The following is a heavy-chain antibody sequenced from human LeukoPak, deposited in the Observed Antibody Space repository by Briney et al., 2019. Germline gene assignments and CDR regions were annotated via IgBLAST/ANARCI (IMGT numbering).Heavy chain of an antibody. CDR2: ISGSGGNT. V-gene: IGHV3-23*01. Sequence: GGSLRLSCAVSGFTFRGSAMSWVRQAPRKGLEWVSLISGSGGNTHYADSVKGRFTISRDNSKNTTYLQMDSLKADDTAIYYCVRVIHSDTYAAPYCDYWGQGTLVTVSS. CDR1: GFTFRGSA. CDR3: VRVIHSDTYAAPYCDY. J-gene: IGHJ4*02. D-gene: IGHD1-26*01.